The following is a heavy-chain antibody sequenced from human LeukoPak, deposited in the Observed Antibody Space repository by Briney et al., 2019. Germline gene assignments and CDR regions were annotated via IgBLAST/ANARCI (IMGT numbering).Heavy chain of an antibody. Sequence: GGSLRLSCGASGFTFSSYWMHWVRQAPGKGLVWVSRINNDGSSTSYADSVQGRFTISRDNSKNTLYLQMNSLRAEDTAVYYCAKVFYRVGATFYYYYYMDVWGKGTTVTISS. J-gene: IGHJ6*03. CDR1: GFTFSSYW. D-gene: IGHD1-26*01. CDR2: INNDGSST. CDR3: AKVFYRVGATFYYYYYMDV. V-gene: IGHV3-74*01.